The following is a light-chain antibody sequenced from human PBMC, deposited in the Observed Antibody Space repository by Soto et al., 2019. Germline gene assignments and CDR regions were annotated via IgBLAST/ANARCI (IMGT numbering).Light chain of an antibody. V-gene: IGKV1-5*03. Sequence: DIQMTQSPSTRSASVGDRVTITCRASQSLTSWLTWYQQKPGKAPKFLIYNTSILESGVPSRFSGSGSGTEFTLTISSLQPDHFATYYCQHYDNYLWTFGQGTKVEIK. CDR3: QHYDNYLWT. CDR2: NTS. J-gene: IGKJ1*01. CDR1: QSLTSW.